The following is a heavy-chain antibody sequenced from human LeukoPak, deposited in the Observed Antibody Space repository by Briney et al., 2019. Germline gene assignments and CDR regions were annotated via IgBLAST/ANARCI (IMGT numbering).Heavy chain of an antibody. J-gene: IGHJ4*02. Sequence: PSETLSLTCVVYSGSLSGYFWSWIRQPPGKGLEWIGEINRSGSTNYNPSLKSRVTISVDTSKNQFSPKLSSVTAADTAVHYCARGIVGPTYFDYWGQGTLVTVSS. D-gene: IGHD1-26*01. CDR2: INRSGST. V-gene: IGHV4-34*01. CDR3: ARGIVGPTYFDY. CDR1: SGSLSGYF.